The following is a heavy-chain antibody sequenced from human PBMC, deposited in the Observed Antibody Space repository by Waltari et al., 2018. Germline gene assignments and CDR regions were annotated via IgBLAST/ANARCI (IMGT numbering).Heavy chain of an antibody. Sequence: EVQLVESGGGLVQPGGTLRISCAAAGFIFSNYWMSWVRQAPGKGLEWVADIKEDGSAKYYVDSVKGRFTISRDNAKNSLYLQMNSLRAEDTAVYYCAKDNVRRWDYWGQGTLVTVSS. V-gene: IGHV3-7*04. CDR1: GFIFSNYW. D-gene: IGHD2-15*01. CDR3: AKDNVRRWDY. J-gene: IGHJ4*02. CDR2: IKEDGSAK.